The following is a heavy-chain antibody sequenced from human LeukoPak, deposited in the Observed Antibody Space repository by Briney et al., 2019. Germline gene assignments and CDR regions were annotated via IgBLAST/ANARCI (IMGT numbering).Heavy chain of an antibody. V-gene: IGHV5-51*01. Sequence: GESLKISCKGSGYSFTSYWIGWVRQMPGKGLEWMGIIYPGDSDTRYSPSFQGQVTISADKSISTAYLQWSSLKASDTAMYYCARLPYCGSDCYPNWFDPWGQGTLVTVSS. D-gene: IGHD2-21*02. CDR3: ARLPYCGSDCYPNWFDP. CDR2: IYPGDSDT. CDR1: GYSFTSYW. J-gene: IGHJ5*02.